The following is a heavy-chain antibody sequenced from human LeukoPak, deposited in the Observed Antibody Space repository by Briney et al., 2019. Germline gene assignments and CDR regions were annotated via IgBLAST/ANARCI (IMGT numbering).Heavy chain of an antibody. D-gene: IGHD3-16*02. V-gene: IGHV1-69*13. J-gene: IGHJ4*02. CDR2: IIPIIGTA. CDR1: GGTFSSYA. CDR3: ARGKVGGGVIVNFDY. Sequence: EASVKDSCKASGGTFSSYAISWVRQAPGQGLEWMGGIIPIIGTANYAQKFQGRVTITADESTSTAYMELSSLRSEDTAVYYCARGKVGGGVIVNFDYWGQGTLVTVSS.